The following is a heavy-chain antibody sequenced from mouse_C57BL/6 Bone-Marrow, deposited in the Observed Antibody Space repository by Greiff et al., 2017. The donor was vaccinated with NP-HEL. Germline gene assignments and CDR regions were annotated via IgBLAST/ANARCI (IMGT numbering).Heavy chain of an antibody. V-gene: IGHV1-80*01. CDR3: ARDSYWYFDV. Sequence: VKLQESGAELVKPGASVKISCKASGYAFSSYWMNWVKQRPGKGLEWIGQIYPGDGDTNYNGKFKGKATLTADKSSSTAYMQLSSLTSEDSAVYFCARDSYWYFDVWGTGTTVTVSS. J-gene: IGHJ1*03. CDR2: IYPGDGDT. CDR1: GYAFSSYW.